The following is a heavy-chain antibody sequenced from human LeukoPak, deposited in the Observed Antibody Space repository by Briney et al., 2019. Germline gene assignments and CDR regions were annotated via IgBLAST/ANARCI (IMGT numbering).Heavy chain of an antibody. Sequence: ASVKVSCKASGYTFTSYYMHWVRQAPGQGLEWMGIINPSGGSTSYAQKFQGRVTMTRDTSTSTVYMELSSLRSEDTAVYYCARDIAAAPIGYGMDVWGQGTTVTVSS. CDR3: ARDIAAAPIGYGMDV. V-gene: IGHV1-46*01. CDR2: INPSGGST. CDR1: GYTFTSYY. D-gene: IGHD6-13*01. J-gene: IGHJ6*02.